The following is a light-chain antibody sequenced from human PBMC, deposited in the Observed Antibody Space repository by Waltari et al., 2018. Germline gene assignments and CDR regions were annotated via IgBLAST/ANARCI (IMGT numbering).Light chain of an antibody. CDR2: ADS. J-gene: IGLJ3*02. CDR3: QVWDVMGDQGV. Sequence: SYVLTQPPSVSVAPGQTARVTCGGNNIGSKSVNWYQQKPGQAPVLVIYADSDRPSGIPERLSGSNSGNAATLTISRVEAGDEADYYCQVWDVMGDQGVFGGGTKLTVL. CDR1: NIGSKS. V-gene: IGLV3-21*02.